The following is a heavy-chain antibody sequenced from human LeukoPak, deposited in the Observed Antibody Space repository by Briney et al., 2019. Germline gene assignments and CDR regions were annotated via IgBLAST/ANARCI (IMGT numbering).Heavy chain of an antibody. V-gene: IGHV3-21*01. CDR3: ARALDRVGATSYFDY. J-gene: IGHJ4*02. CDR1: GFTFSSYA. CDR2: ISSSSSYI. D-gene: IGHD1-26*01. Sequence: GGSLRLSCAASGFTFSSYAMSWVRQAPGKGLEWVSSISSSSSYIYYADSVKGRFTISRDSAKNSLYLQMNSLRAEDTAVYYCARALDRVGATSYFDYWGQGTLVTVSS.